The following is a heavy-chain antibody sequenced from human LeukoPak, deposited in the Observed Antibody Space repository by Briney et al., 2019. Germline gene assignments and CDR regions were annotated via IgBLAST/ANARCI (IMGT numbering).Heavy chain of an antibody. Sequence: PGGSLRLSCAASGFTFSNAWMSWVRQAQGKGLEWVANIKEDGSDKYFVGSVKGRFTISRDNAKNSLYLQMNSLRAEDTAVYYCAIMSNYYDSSAYYPFHYWGQGTLVTVSS. J-gene: IGHJ4*02. CDR2: IKEDGSDK. D-gene: IGHD3-22*01. CDR1: GFTFSNAW. CDR3: AIMSNYYDSSAYYPFHY. V-gene: IGHV3-7*01.